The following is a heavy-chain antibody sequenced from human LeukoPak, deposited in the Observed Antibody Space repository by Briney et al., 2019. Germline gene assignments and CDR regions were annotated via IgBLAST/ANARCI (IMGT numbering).Heavy chain of an antibody. D-gene: IGHD1-20*01. CDR3: ARGGYNWNDATGWFDP. J-gene: IGHJ5*02. CDR1: GGSFSGYY. V-gene: IGHV4-34*01. CDR2: INHSGST. Sequence: KPSETLSLTCAVYGGSFSGYYWSWIRQPPGKGLEWIGEINHSGSTNYNPSLKSRVTISVDTSKNQFSLKLSSVTAADTAVYYCARGGYNWNDATGWFDPWGQGTLVTVSS.